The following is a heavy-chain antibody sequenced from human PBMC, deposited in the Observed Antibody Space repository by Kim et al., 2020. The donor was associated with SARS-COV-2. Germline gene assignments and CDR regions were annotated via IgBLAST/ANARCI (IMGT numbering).Heavy chain of an antibody. Sequence: ASVKVSCKASGYTFTAYAMNWVRQAPGQGLEWMGWINTNTGNPAYAQGFTGQFVFSLDTSVSTAYLQITNLKAEDTAVYYCARNKYGGNFPFDYGGQGTLVTVSP. D-gene: IGHD2-21*02. J-gene: IGHJ4*02. V-gene: IGHV7-4-1*02. CDR1: GYTFTAYA. CDR2: INTNTGNP. CDR3: ARNKYGGNFPFDY.